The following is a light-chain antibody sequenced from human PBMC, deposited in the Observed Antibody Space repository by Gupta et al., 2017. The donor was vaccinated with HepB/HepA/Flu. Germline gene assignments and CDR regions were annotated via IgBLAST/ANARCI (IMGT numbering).Light chain of an antibody. CDR3: QQNYSTPPT. Sequence: DSQMTQTSSPLSASVGDRVTITCRASQGISSYLDWYQQKPGKVPKLLIYAASSLQRGVPSRFSGSGSGTDFTLTISSLQPEDFATYYCQQNYSTPPTFGEGTKVEIK. CDR1: QGISSY. V-gene: IGKV1-39*01. CDR2: AAS. J-gene: IGKJ1*01.